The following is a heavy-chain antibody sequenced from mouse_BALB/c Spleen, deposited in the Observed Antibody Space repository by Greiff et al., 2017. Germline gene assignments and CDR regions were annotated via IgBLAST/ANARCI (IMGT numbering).Heavy chain of an antibody. V-gene: IGHV5-6-3*01. Sequence: EVQLVESGGGLVQPGGSLKLSCAASGFTFSSYGMSWVRQTPDKRLELVATINSNGGSTYYPDSVKGRFTISRDNAKNTLYLQMSSLKSEDTAMYYCARGLLRPMDYWGQGTSVTVSS. CDR3: ARGLLRPMDY. J-gene: IGHJ4*01. D-gene: IGHD1-2*01. CDR1: GFTFSSYG. CDR2: INSNGGST.